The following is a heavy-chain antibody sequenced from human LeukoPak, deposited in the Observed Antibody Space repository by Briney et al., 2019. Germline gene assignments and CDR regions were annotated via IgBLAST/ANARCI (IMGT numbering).Heavy chain of an antibody. J-gene: IGHJ4*02. V-gene: IGHV3-13*01. D-gene: IGHD3-16*01. Sequence: GGSLRLSCAASGFTFSSYDMHWVRQATGKGLEWVSAIGTTGDTYYPGSVKGRFTISRENAKNSLYLQMNSLRAEDTAVYYCARTMRFGGYFDYWGQGTLVTVSS. CDR1: GFTFSSYD. CDR2: IGTTGDT. CDR3: ARTMRFGGYFDY.